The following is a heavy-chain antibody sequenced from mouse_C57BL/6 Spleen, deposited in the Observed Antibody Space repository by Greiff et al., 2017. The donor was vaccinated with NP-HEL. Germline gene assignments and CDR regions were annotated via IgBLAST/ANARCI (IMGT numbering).Heavy chain of an antibody. CDR2: ISSGSSTI. CDR3: ARRYYGSSSAWFAY. D-gene: IGHD1-1*01. J-gene: IGHJ3*01. V-gene: IGHV5-17*01. CDR1: GFTFSDYG. Sequence: EVQRVESGGGLVKPGGSLKLSCAASGFTFSDYGMHWVRQAPEKGLEWVAYISSGSSTIYYADTVKGRFTISRDNAKNTLFLQMTSLRSEDTAMYYCARRYYGSSSAWFAYWGQGTLVTVSA.